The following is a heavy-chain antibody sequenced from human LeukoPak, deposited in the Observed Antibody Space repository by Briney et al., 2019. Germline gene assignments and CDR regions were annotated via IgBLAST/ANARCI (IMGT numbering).Heavy chain of an antibody. CDR3: ARDAVPAATNYYYYYMDV. D-gene: IGHD2-2*01. V-gene: IGHV4-61*02. J-gene: IGHJ6*03. Sequence: SETLSLTCTVSGGSISSGSYYWSWIRQPAGKGLEWIGRIYTSGSTNYNPSLKSRVTISVDTSKNQFSLKLSSVTAADTAVYYCARDAVPAATNYYYYYMDVWGKGTTVTVSS. CDR2: IYTSGST. CDR1: GGSISSGSYY.